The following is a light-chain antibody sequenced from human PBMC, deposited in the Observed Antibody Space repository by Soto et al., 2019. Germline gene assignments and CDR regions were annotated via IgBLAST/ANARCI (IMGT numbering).Light chain of an antibody. Sequence: EIVLTQSPGTLSFSPGARATLSCRAIQSVSSTYLAWYQQKPGQAPRLLIYGASTRATGIPERFSGSGSGTDFTLTISRLEPEDFAVYFCQQYDVSPPITFGQGTRLEI. CDR3: QQYDVSPPIT. V-gene: IGKV3-20*01. CDR2: GAS. J-gene: IGKJ5*01. CDR1: QSVSSTY.